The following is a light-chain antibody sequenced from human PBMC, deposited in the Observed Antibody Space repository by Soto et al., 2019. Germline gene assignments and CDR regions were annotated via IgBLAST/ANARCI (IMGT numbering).Light chain of an antibody. CDR3: SSYAGSTAFYV. CDR2: EVS. CDR1: SSDVGYYDF. Sequence: QSALTQPASVSGSPGQSITISCTGTSSDVGYYDFVSWYQQHPGKAPKLIIYEVSNRPSGVSDRFSASKSGNTASLTISGLQAEDEADYHCSSYAGSTAFYVFVTGTKV. V-gene: IGLV2-14*01. J-gene: IGLJ1*01.